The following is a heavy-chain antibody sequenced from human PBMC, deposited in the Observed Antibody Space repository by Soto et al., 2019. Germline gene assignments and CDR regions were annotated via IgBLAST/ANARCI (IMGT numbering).Heavy chain of an antibody. CDR1: GYSFPTYF. V-gene: IGHV5-51*01. J-gene: IGHJ3*01. CDR2: IYPGDSDT. CDR3: ARQYYYDSSAYYYAFDV. Sequence: PGESLKISCRGSGYSFPTYFIVLVRQMPGKGLEWMGIIYPGDSDTRYSPSFRGQVTISADKSISTAYLQWSSLKASDTAMYHCARQYYYDSSAYYYAFDVWGQGTMVTVSS. D-gene: IGHD3-22*01.